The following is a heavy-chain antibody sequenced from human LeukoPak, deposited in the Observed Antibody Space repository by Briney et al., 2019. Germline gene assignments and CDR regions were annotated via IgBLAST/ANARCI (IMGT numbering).Heavy chain of an antibody. CDR2: IIPIFGTA. D-gene: IGHD3-22*01. V-gene: IGHV1-69*01. CDR1: GGTFSSYA. Sequence: SVKVSCKASGGTFSSYAISWVRQAPGQGLEWMGGIIPIFGTANYAQKFQGRVTITADESTSTAYMELSSLRSEDTAVYYCARALHPYYYDSSGYSGYPREEGYNPYWFDPWGQGTLVTVSS. CDR3: ARALHPYYYDSSGYSGYPREEGYNPYWFDP. J-gene: IGHJ5*02.